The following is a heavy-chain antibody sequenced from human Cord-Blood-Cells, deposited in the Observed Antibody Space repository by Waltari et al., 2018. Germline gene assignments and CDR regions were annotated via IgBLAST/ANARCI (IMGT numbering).Heavy chain of an antibody. V-gene: IGHV3-30*04. CDR3: ARDYSNYFDY. CDR1: GFTFSSYA. CDR2: ISYDGSNK. D-gene: IGHD1-26*01. J-gene: IGHJ4*02. Sequence: VQLVESGGGVVQPGRSLRLSCAASGFTFSSYAMHWACQAPGKGLEWVAVISYDGSNKYYADSVKGRFTISRDNSNNTLYLQMNSLRAEDTAVYYCARDYSNYFDYWGQGTLVTVSS.